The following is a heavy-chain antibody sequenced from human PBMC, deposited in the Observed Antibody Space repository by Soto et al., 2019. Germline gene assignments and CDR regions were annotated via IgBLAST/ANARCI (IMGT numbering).Heavy chain of an antibody. V-gene: IGHV4-39*02. J-gene: IGHJ4*02. Sequence: SETLSLTXTVSGASIISRTYLWGWIRQPPGRGLEWIGSIHYSGRTYHNPSLKSRVTISADTSKNHFSLKLSAVTAADTAVYYCARYTPEKTGTSPFDYWGQGTLVTVSS. CDR2: IHYSGRT. CDR3: ARYTPEKTGTSPFDY. D-gene: IGHD1-7*01. CDR1: GASIISRTYL.